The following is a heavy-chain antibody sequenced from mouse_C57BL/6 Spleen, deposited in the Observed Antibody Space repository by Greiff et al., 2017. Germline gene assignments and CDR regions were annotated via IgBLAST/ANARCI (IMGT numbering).Heavy chain of an antibody. Sequence: ESGPGLVKPSQSLSLTCSVTGYSITSGYYWNWIRQFPGNKLEWMGYISYDGSNNYNPSLKNRISITRDTSKNQFFLKLNSVTTEDTATYYCARETTAFDYWGQGTTLTVSS. V-gene: IGHV3-6*01. CDR2: ISYDGSN. CDR1: GYSITSGYY. J-gene: IGHJ2*01. D-gene: IGHD1-2*01. CDR3: ARETTAFDY.